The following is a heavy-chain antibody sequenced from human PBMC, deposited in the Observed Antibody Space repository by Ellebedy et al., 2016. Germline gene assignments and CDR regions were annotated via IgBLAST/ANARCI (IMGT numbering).Heavy chain of an antibody. J-gene: IGHJ5*02. CDR3: ASVPHPLLVVAATEFDP. CDR2: IIPILGIA. CDR1: GGTFSSYA. Sequence: ASVKVSCKASGGTFSSYAISWVRQAPGQGLEWMGRIIPILGIANYAQKFQGRVTITADKSTSTAYMELSSLRSEDTAVYYCASVPHPLLVVAATEFDPWGQGTLVTVSS. V-gene: IGHV1-69*04. D-gene: IGHD2-15*01.